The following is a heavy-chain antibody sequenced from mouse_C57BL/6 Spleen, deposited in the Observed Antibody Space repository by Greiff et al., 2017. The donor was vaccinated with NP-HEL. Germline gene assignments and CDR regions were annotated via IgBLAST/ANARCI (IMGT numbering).Heavy chain of an antibody. J-gene: IGHJ4*01. Sequence: QVQLKQPGAELVMPGASVKLSCKASGYTFTSYWMHWVKQRPGQGLEWIGEIGPSDSYTNYNQKFKGKSTLTVDKSSSTAYMQLSSLTSEDSAVYYCALIYYDSYYAMDYWGQGTSVTVSS. D-gene: IGHD2-4*01. CDR2: IGPSDSYT. CDR1: GYTFTSYW. V-gene: IGHV1-69*01. CDR3: ALIYYDSYYAMDY.